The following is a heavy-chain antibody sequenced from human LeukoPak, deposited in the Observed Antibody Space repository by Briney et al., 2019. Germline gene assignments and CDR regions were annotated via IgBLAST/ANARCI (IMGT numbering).Heavy chain of an antibody. CDR2: INHSGST. CDR1: GGSFSGYY. V-gene: IGHV4-34*01. J-gene: IGHJ4*02. Sequence: SETLSLTCAVYGGSFSGYYWSWIRQPPGKGLEWIGEINHSGSTNYNPSLKSRVTISVDTSKNQFSLKLSSVTAADTAVYYCARGRERATNRIDYWGEGNLVTVSS. CDR3: ARGRERATNRIDY. D-gene: IGHD5-24*01.